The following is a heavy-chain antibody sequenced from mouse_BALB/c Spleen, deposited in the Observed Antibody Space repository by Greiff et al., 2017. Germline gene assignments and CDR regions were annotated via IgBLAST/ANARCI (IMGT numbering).Heavy chain of an antibody. Sequence: VQLQQPGAELVRPGASVKLSCKASGYTFTSYWINWVKQRPGQGLEWIGNIYPSDSYTNYNQKFKDKATLTVDKSSSTAYMQLSSPTSEDSAVYYCTRPDGNYDWFAYWGQGTLVTVSA. CDR2: IYPSDSYT. V-gene: IGHV1-69*02. CDR1: GYTFTSYW. CDR3: TRPDGNYDWFAY. D-gene: IGHD2-1*01. J-gene: IGHJ3*01.